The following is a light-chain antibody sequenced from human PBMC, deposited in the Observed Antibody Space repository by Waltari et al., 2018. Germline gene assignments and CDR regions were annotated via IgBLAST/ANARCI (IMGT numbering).Light chain of an antibody. CDR3: CSFTDTSIWV. CDR2: EVT. CDR1: HIRDKT. J-gene: IGLJ3*02. Sequence: LPQPPSVSVAPGKTARISCAGPHIRDKTVYWYQQHPGKAPQLLIYEVTQRPPGVSKHFSGSKSGNTASLTISGLQPEDEANYYCCSFTDTSIWVFGGGTKLTVL. V-gene: IGLV2-23*02.